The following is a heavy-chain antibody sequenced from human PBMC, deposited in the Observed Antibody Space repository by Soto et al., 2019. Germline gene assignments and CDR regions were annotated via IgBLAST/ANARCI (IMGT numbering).Heavy chain of an antibody. Sequence: AGGALRLSCAASGFTFSSYAMSWVRPAPGKGLEWVSAISGSGGSTYYADSVKGRFTISRDNSKNTLYLQMNSLRAEDTAVYYCAKALGTGTHYYYYYMDVWAKGPRSPSP. V-gene: IGHV3-23*01. CDR3: AKALGTGTHYYYYYMDV. D-gene: IGHD7-27*01. CDR1: GFTFSSYA. CDR2: ISGSGGST. J-gene: IGHJ6*03.